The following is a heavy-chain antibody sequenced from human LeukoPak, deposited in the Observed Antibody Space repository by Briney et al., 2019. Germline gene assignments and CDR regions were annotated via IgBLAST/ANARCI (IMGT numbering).Heavy chain of an antibody. Sequence: SETLSLTCAVYGGSFSGYYWSWIRQPPGKGLEWIGEINHSGSTNYNPSLKSRVTISVDTSKNQFSLKLSSVTAADTAVYYCARSGGYSYGYARNWFDPWGQGTLVTVSS. D-gene: IGHD5-18*01. V-gene: IGHV4-34*01. J-gene: IGHJ5*02. CDR2: INHSGST. CDR3: ARSGGYSYGYARNWFDP. CDR1: GGSFSGYY.